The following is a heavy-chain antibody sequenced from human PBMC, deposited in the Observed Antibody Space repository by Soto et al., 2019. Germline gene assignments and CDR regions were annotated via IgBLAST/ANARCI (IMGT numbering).Heavy chain of an antibody. CDR2: ISGSGGST. V-gene: IGHV3-23*01. Sequence: GGSLRLSCAASGFTFSSYAMSWVRQAPGKGLEWVSAISGSGGSTYYADSVKGRFTISKAKSKNTLDLPMNSLRAEDTAVYYCAKVGPPYDYVWGSYPHAPFDYWGQGTLVTVSS. J-gene: IGHJ4*02. CDR3: AKVGPPYDYVWGSYPHAPFDY. D-gene: IGHD3-16*02. CDR1: GFTFSSYA.